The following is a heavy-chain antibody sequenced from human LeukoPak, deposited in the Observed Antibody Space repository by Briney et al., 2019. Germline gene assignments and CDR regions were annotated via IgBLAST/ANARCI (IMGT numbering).Heavy chain of an antibody. J-gene: IGHJ5*02. D-gene: IGHD3-22*01. CDR1: GFTFSSYS. Sequence: GGSLRLSCAASGFTFSSYSMNWVRQAPGKGLEWVSSISSSSSYIYYADSVKGRFTISRDNAKNSLYLQMNSLRAEDTAVYYCARDSRDYYDSSGYTNWFDPWGQGTLVTVSS. CDR3: ARDSRDYYDSSGYTNWFDP. CDR2: ISSSSSYI. V-gene: IGHV3-21*01.